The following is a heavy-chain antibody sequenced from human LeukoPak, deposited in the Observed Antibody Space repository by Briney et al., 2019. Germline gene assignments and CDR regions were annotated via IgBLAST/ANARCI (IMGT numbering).Heavy chain of an antibody. CDR2: ISGSGGST. Sequence: TGGTLRLSCAASGFTFSSYGMSWVRQAPGKGLEWVSAISGSGGSTYYADSVKGRFTISRDNSKNTLYLQMNSLRAEDTAVYCAIALVRGVILDYSDYWGQGTLVTVSS. D-gene: IGHD3-10*01. CDR3: AIALVRGVILDYSDY. V-gene: IGHV3-23*01. J-gene: IGHJ4*02. CDR1: GFTFSSYG.